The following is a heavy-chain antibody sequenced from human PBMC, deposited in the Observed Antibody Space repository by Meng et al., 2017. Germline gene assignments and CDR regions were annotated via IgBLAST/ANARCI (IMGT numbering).Heavy chain of an antibody. V-gene: IGHV4-34*01. CDR3: ARVGKVVTAPLTY. Sequence: QVKLLDFGAGLFHPWHPPSLTLHADGRSFSCYYWSWIRQPPGKGLEWIGEINHSGSTNYNPSLKSRVTISVDTSKNQFTLKLSSVTAADTAVYYCARVGKVVTAPLTYWGQGTLVTVSS. J-gene: IGHJ4*02. CDR2: INHSGST. CDR1: GRSFSCYY. D-gene: IGHD2-21*02.